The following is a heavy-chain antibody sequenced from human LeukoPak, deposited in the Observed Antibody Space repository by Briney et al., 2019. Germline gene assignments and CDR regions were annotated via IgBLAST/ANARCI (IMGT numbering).Heavy chain of an antibody. CDR3: ARDLYGDYHIDY. CDR1: GFTFSSYG. Sequence: GRSLRLSCAASGFTFSSYGMHWVRQAPGKGLEWVAVIWYEGSNKYYADSAKGRFTISRDNSKNTLYLQMNSLRAEDTAVYYCARDLYGDYHIDYWGQGTLVTVSS. D-gene: IGHD4-17*01. CDR2: IWYEGSNK. V-gene: IGHV3-33*01. J-gene: IGHJ4*02.